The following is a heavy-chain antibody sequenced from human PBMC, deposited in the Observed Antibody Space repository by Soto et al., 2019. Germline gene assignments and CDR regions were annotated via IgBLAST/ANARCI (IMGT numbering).Heavy chain of an antibody. CDR1: GGSISSSSYY. Sequence: QLQLQESGPGLVKPSETLSLTCTVSGGSISSSSYYWGWIRQPPGKGLEWIGSIYYSGSTYYNPSLKSRVTISVDTSKNQFSLKLSSVTAADTAVYYCARHFYSSGWNLPFQHWGQGTLVTVSS. CDR2: IYYSGST. CDR3: ARHFYSSGWNLPFQH. J-gene: IGHJ1*01. V-gene: IGHV4-39*01. D-gene: IGHD6-19*01.